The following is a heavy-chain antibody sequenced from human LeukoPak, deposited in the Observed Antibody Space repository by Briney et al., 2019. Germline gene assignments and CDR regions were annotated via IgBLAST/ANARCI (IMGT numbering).Heavy chain of an antibody. Sequence: GASVKVSCKASGYTFTGYYMHWVRQAPGQGLEWMGWIDPNSGGTNYAQKFQGRVTMTRDTSISTAYMELSRLRSDDTAVYYCARDLTGTTLGWFDPWGQGTLVTVSS. CDR1: GYTFTGYY. D-gene: IGHD1-1*01. V-gene: IGHV1-2*02. J-gene: IGHJ5*02. CDR3: ARDLTGTTLGWFDP. CDR2: IDPNSGGT.